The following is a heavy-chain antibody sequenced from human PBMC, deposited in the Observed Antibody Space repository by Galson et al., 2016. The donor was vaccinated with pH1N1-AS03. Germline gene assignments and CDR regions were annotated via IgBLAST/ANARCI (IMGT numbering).Heavy chain of an antibody. J-gene: IGHJ4*02. CDR3: VRLTGMALIIVTDHFDS. CDR2: MFFVGNT. D-gene: IGHD1-26*01. CDR1: GFSLPTRGVG. Sequence: LVKPTQTLTLTYTFSGFSLPTRGVGVGWIRQPPGKGLEWIANMFFVGNTYISQSLRSRVSISMDTSKNQLFLRLTSVTTADTAVYYCVRLTGMALIIVTDHFDSWGQGTLVTVSS. V-gene: IGHV4-39*01.